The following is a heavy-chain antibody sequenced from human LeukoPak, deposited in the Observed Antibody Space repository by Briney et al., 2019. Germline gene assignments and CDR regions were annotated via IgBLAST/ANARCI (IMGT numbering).Heavy chain of an antibody. CDR1: GFTFSTYA. D-gene: IGHD6-13*01. CDR3: AKKSSSWYEHADY. CDR2: ISGSADST. Sequence: PGGSLRLSCAASGFTFSTYAMSWVRQAPGKGLEWVSGISGSADSTYYADSVKGRFTISRDNSKNTLYLQMNSLRVEDTAAYYCAKKSSSWYEHADYWGEGTLVTVSS. V-gene: IGHV3-23*01. J-gene: IGHJ4*02.